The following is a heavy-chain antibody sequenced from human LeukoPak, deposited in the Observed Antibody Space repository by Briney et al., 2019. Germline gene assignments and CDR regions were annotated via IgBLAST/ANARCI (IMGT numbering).Heavy chain of an antibody. D-gene: IGHD2-15*01. CDR2: IYSDGST. CDR1: GFTVSSDY. Sequence: QAGGSLRLSCAASGFTVSSDYMNWVRQAPGKGLEWVSVIYSDGSTYYADSVKGRFTISRDKSKNTLYLQLNSLRAEDMAVYFCARQSGGPYNWFDPWGQGTLVTVSS. J-gene: IGHJ5*02. V-gene: IGHV3-66*04. CDR3: ARQSGGPYNWFDP.